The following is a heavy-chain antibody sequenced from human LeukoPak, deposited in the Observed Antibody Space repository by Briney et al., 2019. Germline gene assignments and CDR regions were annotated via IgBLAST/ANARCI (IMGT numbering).Heavy chain of an antibody. CDR1: GYTFTGYY. D-gene: IGHD2-2*01. CDR3: ARIYGLYQLSFGY. J-gene: IGHJ4*02. Sequence: ASVKVSCKASGYTFTGYYMHWVRQAPGQGLEWTGWINPNSGGTNYAQKFQGRVTMTRDTSISTAYMELSRLRSDDTAVYYCARIYGLYQLSFGYWGQGTLVTVSS. V-gene: IGHV1-2*02. CDR2: INPNSGGT.